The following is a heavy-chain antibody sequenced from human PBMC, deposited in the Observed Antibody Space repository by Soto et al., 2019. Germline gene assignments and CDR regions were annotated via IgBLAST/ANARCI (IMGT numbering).Heavy chain of an antibody. V-gene: IGHV1-69*13. CDR2: IIPIFGTA. CDR1: GGTFSSYA. CDR3: ARDKSVYYGSGSPYNWFDP. Sequence: ASVKVSCKASGGTFSSYAISWVRQAPGQGLEWMGGIIPIFGTANYAQKFQGRVKITADESTSTAYMELSSLRSEDTAVYYCARDKSVYYGSGSPYNWFDPWGQGTLVTVSS. J-gene: IGHJ5*02. D-gene: IGHD3-10*01.